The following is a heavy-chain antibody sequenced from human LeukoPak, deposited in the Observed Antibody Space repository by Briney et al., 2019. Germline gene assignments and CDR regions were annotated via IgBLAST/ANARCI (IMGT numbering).Heavy chain of an antibody. CDR3: ARGIYGVVIRFDY. CDR1: GSSIRTYTH. V-gene: IGHV4-38-2*02. D-gene: IGHD3-3*01. Sequence: PSETLSLTCTVSGSSIRTYTHWGWIRQPPGKGLEWIGSIHHTGKTYYNPSLESRVTISVDTSKNQFSLKLSSVTAADTAVYYCARGIYGVVIRFDYWGQGTLVTVSS. J-gene: IGHJ4*02. CDR2: IHHTGKT.